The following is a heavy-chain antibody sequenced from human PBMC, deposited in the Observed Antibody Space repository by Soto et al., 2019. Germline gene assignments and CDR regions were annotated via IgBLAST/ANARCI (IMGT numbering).Heavy chain of an antibody. D-gene: IGHD6-6*01. J-gene: IGHJ4*02. CDR1: GGTFSSYA. CDR3: ARVGSSRIHYFDY. CDR2: IIPIFGTA. Sequence: SVMVSCKASGGTFSSYAISWVRQAPGQGLEWMGGIIPIFGTANYAQKFQGRVTITADESTSTAYMELSSLRSEDTAVYYCARVGSSRIHYFDYWGQGTLVTVSS. V-gene: IGHV1-69*13.